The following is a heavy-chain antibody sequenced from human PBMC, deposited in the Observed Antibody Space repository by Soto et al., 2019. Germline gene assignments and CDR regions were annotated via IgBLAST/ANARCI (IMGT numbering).Heavy chain of an antibody. Sequence: GGSLRLSCTASGFTFGDYAMSWFRQAPGKGLEWVGFIRSKAYGGTTEYAASVKGRFTISRDDSKSIAYLQMNSLKTEDTAVYYCTRDDIRALPFNIVATGGFGVYWGQGTLVTVSS. CDR1: GFTFGDYA. J-gene: IGHJ4*02. V-gene: IGHV3-49*03. CDR3: TRDDIRALPFNIVATGGFGVY. CDR2: IRSKAYGGTT. D-gene: IGHD5-12*01.